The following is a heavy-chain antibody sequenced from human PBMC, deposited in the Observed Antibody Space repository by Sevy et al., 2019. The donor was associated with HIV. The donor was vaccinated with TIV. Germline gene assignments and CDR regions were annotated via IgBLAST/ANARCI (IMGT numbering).Heavy chain of an antibody. CDR3: ARDGDVGYSYRY. V-gene: IGHV1-69*13. J-gene: IGHJ4*02. CDR1: GGTFSSYA. CDR2: IIPIFGTA. Sequence: ASVKVSCKASGGTFSSYAISWVRQAPGQGLEWMGGIIPIFGTANYAQKFQGRVTITADESTSTAYMELSSLRSEDTAVYYCARDGDVGYSYRYWGQGTLFTVSS. D-gene: IGHD5-18*01.